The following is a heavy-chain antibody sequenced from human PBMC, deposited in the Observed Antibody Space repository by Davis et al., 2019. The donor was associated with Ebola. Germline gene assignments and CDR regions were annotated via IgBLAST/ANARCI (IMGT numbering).Heavy chain of an antibody. J-gene: IGHJ4*02. CDR3: ARDPAAYIVVVVGATPHFDD. D-gene: IGHD2-15*01. Sequence: GESLKISCAASGFTFSSYSLHWVRQAPGKGLEWVSLISYDANNKHYADSVKGRFTVSRDSSTGTLYLQMISLRPEDTAVYYCARDPAAYIVVVVGATPHFDDWGQGALVTVSS. CDR1: GFTFSSYS. CDR2: ISYDANNK. V-gene: IGHV3-30*04.